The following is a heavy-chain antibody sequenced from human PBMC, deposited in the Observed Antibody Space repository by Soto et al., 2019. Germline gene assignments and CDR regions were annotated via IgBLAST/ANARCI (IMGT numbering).Heavy chain of an antibody. V-gene: IGHV1-69*06. J-gene: IGHJ4*02. Sequence: SVKVSCKASGGTFSSYAISWVRQAPGQGLEWMGGIIPIFGTANYAQKFQGRVTITADKSTSTAYMELSNLRSEDTAVYYCASLARITYYDILTGPGYFDYWGQGTLVTVSS. CDR2: IIPIFGTA. D-gene: IGHD3-9*01. CDR3: ASLARITYYDILTGPGYFDY. CDR1: GGTFSSYA.